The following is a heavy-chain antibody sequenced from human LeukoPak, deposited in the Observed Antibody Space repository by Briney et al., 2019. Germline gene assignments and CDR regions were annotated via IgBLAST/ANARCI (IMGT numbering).Heavy chain of an antibody. V-gene: IGHV4-31*03. Sequence: SETLSLTCTVSGGSISSGGYYWSWIRQHPGKGLEWIGYIYYSGSTYYNPSLKSRVTISVDTSENQFSLKLSSVTAADTAVYYCARGRVVPAAIDGESSSYWYFDLWGRGTLVTVSS. CDR1: GGSISSGGYY. CDR3: ARGRVVPAAIDGESSSYWYFDL. D-gene: IGHD2-2*01. CDR2: IYYSGST. J-gene: IGHJ2*01.